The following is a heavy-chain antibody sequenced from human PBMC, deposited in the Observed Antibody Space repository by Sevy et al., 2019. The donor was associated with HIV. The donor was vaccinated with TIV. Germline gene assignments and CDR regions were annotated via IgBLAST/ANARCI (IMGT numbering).Heavy chain of an antibody. J-gene: IGHJ4*02. V-gene: IGHV4-59*08. CDR3: AGENAWGRGYS. Sequence: SETLSLTCTVSGGSITSLYWNWIRQPPGKGLEWIANIHNNGHINYNPSLKSRVTLSLDTSKNQCSLRLSSVTAADTAMYYCAGENAWGRGYSWGQGTLVTVSS. CDR1: GGSITSLY. D-gene: IGHD1-26*01. CDR2: IHNNGHI.